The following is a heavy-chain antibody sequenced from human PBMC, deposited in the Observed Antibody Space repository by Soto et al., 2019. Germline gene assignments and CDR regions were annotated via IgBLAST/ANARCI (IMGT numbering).Heavy chain of an antibody. CDR3: AKDSVEGGDIVVMVYASNWFDP. Sequence: PGGSLRLSCAASGFNFRGYGMHWVRQAPGKGLEWVAVISYDGSNKYYADSVKGRFTISRDDSKNTLNLQMNSLRSEDTAMYYCAKDSVEGGDIVVMVYASNWFDPWGQGTLVTVSS. CDR1: GFNFRGYG. J-gene: IGHJ5*02. D-gene: IGHD2-8*01. V-gene: IGHV3-30*18. CDR2: ISYDGSNK.